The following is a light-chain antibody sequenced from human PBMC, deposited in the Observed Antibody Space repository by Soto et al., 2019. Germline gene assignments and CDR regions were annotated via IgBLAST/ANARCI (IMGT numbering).Light chain of an antibody. Sequence: EIVLTQSAATLSWSPGERATLSCGASQSVSSYLAWYQQKPGQAPRLLIYDASNRATGIPARFSGSVYGTDFTLTISRLEPADFAVYYCQQRSNWPRTFGQGTKVDIK. J-gene: IGKJ1*01. CDR1: QSVSSY. CDR2: DAS. V-gene: IGKV3-11*01. CDR3: QQRSNWPRT.